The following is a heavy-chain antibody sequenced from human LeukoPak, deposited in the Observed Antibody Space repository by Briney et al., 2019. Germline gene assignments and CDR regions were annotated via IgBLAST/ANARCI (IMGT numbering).Heavy chain of an antibody. Sequence: GGSLRLSCAASGFTFSSYSMNWVRQAPGKGMEWVSSISSSSSYIYYADSVKGRFTISRDNAKNSLYLQMNSLRAEDTAVYYCARDNGVVVPAATLNWFDPWAQGTLVTVSS. J-gene: IGHJ5*02. D-gene: IGHD2-2*01. V-gene: IGHV3-21*01. CDR2: ISSSSSYI. CDR3: ARDNGVVVPAATLNWFDP. CDR1: GFTFSSYS.